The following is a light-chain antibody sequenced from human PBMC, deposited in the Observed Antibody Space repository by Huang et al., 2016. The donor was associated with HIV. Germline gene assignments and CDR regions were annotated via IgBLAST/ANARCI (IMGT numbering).Light chain of an antibody. CDR1: QSVLYSSNNKNY. J-gene: IGKJ4*01. CDR3: QQYYSTPLT. CDR2: WAS. Sequence: DIVMTQSPDSLAVSLGEGATINCKSSQSVLYSSNNKNYLAWYQQKPGPPPKLLIYWASTRESGVPDRFSGSGSGTDFTLTISSLQAEDVAVYYCQQYYSTPLTFGGGTKVEIK. V-gene: IGKV4-1*01.